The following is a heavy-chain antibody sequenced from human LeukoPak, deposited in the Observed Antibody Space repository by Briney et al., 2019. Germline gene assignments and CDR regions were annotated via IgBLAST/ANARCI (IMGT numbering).Heavy chain of an antibody. CDR1: GYTFTSYG. V-gene: IGHV1-8*01. Sequence: ASVKVSCKASGYTFTSYGINWVRQATGQGLEWMGWMNPNSGNTGYAQKFQGRVTMTRNTSISTAYMELSSLRSEDTAVYYCARSPITFGGVKTPDYWGQGTLVTVSS. D-gene: IGHD3-16*01. J-gene: IGHJ4*02. CDR3: ARSPITFGGVKTPDY. CDR2: MNPNSGNT.